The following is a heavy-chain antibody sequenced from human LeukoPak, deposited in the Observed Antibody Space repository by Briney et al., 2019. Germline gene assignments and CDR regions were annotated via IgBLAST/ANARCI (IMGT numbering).Heavy chain of an antibody. J-gene: IGHJ4*02. D-gene: IGHD2-15*01. CDR3: ARGGGGALYCSGGSRYSELDY. CDR1: GGSISSYY. CDR2: IYYSGST. V-gene: IGHV4-59*01. Sequence: SETLSLTCTVSGGSISSYYWSWLRQPPGKGLEWVGYIYYSGSTNYNPSLKSRVTISVDTSKNQFSLKLSSVTAADTAVYYCARGGGGALYCSGGSRYSELDYWGQGTLVTVSS.